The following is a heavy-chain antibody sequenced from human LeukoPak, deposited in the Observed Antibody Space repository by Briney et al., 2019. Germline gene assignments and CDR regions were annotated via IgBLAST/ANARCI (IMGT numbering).Heavy chain of an antibody. CDR2: IKSKTDGGTT. CDR1: GFTFSNAW. J-gene: IGHJ4*02. Sequence: GGSLRLSCAASGFTFSNAWMSWVRQAPGKGLEWVGRIKSKTDGGTTDYAAPVKGRFTISRDDSKNTLYLQMNSLKTEDTAVYYCTTDIVVGATRTTDYWGQGTPVTVSS. V-gene: IGHV3-15*01. CDR3: TTDIVVGATRTTDY. D-gene: IGHD1-26*01.